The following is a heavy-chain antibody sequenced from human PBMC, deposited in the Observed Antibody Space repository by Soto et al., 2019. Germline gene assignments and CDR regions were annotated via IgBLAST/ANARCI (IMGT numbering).Heavy chain of an antibody. CDR1: GDSVSNGNW. V-gene: IGHV4-4*02. D-gene: IGHD3-22*01. J-gene: IGHJ4*02. CDR3: ATRTSVFAIVTFY. Sequence: QVQLKESGPGLVTPWGTLSLTCAVSGDSVSNGNWWCWVRQPPGRGLEWVGEIHQSGDTNYNPSLKSPVTVSADRSNNHYSLRLNSVTAADTAMYYCATRTSVFAIVTFYWGQGILVTVSS. CDR2: IHQSGDT.